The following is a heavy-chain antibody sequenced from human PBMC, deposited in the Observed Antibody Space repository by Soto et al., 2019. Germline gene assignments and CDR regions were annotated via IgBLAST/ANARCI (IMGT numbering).Heavy chain of an antibody. D-gene: IGHD4-17*01. J-gene: IGHJ4*02. Sequence: PSETLSLTCAVSGGSISSGSYSWSWIRQPPGKGLEWIGYIYHSGSTYYNPSLKSRVTISVDRSKNQFSLKLSSVTAADTAVCYCARDYGGNSGYFDYWGQGTLVTVSS. CDR3: ARDYGGNSGYFDY. V-gene: IGHV4-30-2*01. CDR1: GGSISSGSYS. CDR2: IYHSGST.